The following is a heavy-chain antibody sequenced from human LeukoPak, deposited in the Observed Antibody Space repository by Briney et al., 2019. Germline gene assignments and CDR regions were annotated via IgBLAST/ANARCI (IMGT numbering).Heavy chain of an antibody. D-gene: IGHD3-16*01. CDR2: IATGGDT. V-gene: IGHV3-13*01. CDR3: IRGGDGFDP. J-gene: IGHJ5*02. CDR1: GFTFRTYD. Sequence: GGSLRLSCAASGFTFRTYDMHWVRQVAGKSLEWVSAIATGGDTYYAGSVKGRFTISREDAKNSLYLQTNSLRAGDTAVYYCIRGGDGFDPWGQGTLVTVSS.